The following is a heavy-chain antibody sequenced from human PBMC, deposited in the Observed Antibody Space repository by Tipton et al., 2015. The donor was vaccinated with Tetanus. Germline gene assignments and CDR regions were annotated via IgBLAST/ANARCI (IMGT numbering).Heavy chain of an antibody. CDR1: GGSISSYY. V-gene: IGHV4-59*01. Sequence: TLSLTCTVSGGSISSYYWSWIRQPPGKGLEWIGYIYYSGSTNYNPSLKSRVTISVDTSKNQFPLKLSSVTAADTAAYYCARGGFDAFDIWGQGTMVTVSS. CDR3: ARGGFDAFDI. J-gene: IGHJ3*02. CDR2: IYYSGST.